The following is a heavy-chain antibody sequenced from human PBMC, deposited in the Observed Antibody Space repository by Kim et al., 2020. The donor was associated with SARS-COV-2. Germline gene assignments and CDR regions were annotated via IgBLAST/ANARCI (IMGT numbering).Heavy chain of an antibody. CDR3: ARGSGWYLYYFDY. D-gene: IGHD6-19*01. J-gene: IGHJ4*02. CDR1: GGSISSYY. V-gene: IGHV4-59*13. Sequence: SETLSLTCTVSGGSISSYYWSWIRQPPGKGLEWIGYIYYSGSTNYNPSLKSRVTISVDTSKNQFSLKLSSVTAADTAVYYCARGSGWYLYYFDYWGQGTLVTVSS. CDR2: IYYSGST.